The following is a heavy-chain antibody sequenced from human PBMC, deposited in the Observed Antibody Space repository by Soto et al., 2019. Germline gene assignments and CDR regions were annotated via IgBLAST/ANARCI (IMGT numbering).Heavy chain of an antibody. V-gene: IGHV1-69*12. Sequence: QVQLVQSGAEVKKPGSSVKVSCKTSGGTFRTSAISWVRQAPGQGLEWMGGIMPVFPTPDYAPKFQGRVTITADESTGTAYMELSSLRSEDTAVYYCARDKDRQQLGGNYYYIMDVWGQGTTVTVSS. CDR2: IMPVFPTP. CDR3: ARDKDRQQLGGNYYYIMDV. D-gene: IGHD3-3*02. J-gene: IGHJ6*01. CDR1: GGTFRTSA.